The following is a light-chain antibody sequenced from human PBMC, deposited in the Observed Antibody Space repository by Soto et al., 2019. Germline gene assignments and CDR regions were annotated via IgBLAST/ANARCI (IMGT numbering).Light chain of an antibody. CDR1: SSDVGGYNY. J-gene: IGLJ2*01. V-gene: IGLV2-14*01. Sequence: QSALTQPASVSGSPGQSITISCTGTSSDVGGYNYVSWYQQHPGKPPKLMIYDVSNRPSGVSNRFSGSKSGNTASLTISGLQAEDEADYYCSSYTSSSTPVFGGGTKLTVL. CDR3: SSYTSSSTPV. CDR2: DVS.